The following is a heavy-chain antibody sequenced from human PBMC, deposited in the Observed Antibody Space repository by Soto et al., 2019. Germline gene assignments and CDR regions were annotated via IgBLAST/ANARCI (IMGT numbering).Heavy chain of an antibody. D-gene: IGHD2-15*01. CDR1: GGTFSSYA. Sequence: PVEVSCKASGGTFSSYAISWVRPAPGQGLEWMGGIIPIFGTANYAQKFQGRVTITADKSTSTAYMELSSLRSEDTAVYYCARAEVVAALDVWGQGTTVTVSS. CDR2: IIPIFGTA. J-gene: IGHJ6*02. V-gene: IGHV1-69*06. CDR3: ARAEVVAALDV.